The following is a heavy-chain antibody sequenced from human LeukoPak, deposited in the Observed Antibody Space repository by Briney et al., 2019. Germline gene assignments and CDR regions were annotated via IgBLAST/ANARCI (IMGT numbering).Heavy chain of an antibody. CDR1: GFTFSSYS. V-gene: IGHV3-21*01. D-gene: IGHD3-10*01. CDR3: AAQYGSGSANFDY. CDR2: ISSSSSYI. J-gene: IGHJ4*02. Sequence: GGSLRLSCAASGFTFSSYSMNWVRQAPGKGLEWVSSISSSSSYIYYADSVKGRFTISRDNAKNSLYLQMNSLRAEDTAVYYCAAQYGSGSANFDYWGQGTLVTVS.